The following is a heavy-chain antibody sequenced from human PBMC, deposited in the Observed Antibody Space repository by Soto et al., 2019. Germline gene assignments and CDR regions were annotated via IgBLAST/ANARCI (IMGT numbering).Heavy chain of an antibody. J-gene: IGHJ5*01. CDR1: GASISGFY. Sequence: SETLSLTCTVSGASISGFYWSWIRKSAGKGLEWIGRIYATGTTDYNPSLKSRVMMSVDTSKKQFSLKLRSVTAADTAVYYCVRDGTKTLREWFDSWGQGLSVTVSS. V-gene: IGHV4-4*07. CDR2: IYATGTT. CDR3: VRDGTKTLREWFDS. D-gene: IGHD1-1*01.